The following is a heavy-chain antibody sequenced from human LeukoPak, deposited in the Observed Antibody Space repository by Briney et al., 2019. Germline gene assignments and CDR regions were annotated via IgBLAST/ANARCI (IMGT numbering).Heavy chain of an antibody. CDR1: GGSISSGGYY. Sequence: SETLSLTCTVSGGSISSGGYYWSWIRQHPGKGLEWIGHIYYRGSPYYNPSLTSRVTISVDTSKNQFSLKLSSVTAADTAVYCCARGLSGYKPWYFDLWGGGALVTVSS. CDR2: IYYRGSP. CDR3: ARGLSGYKPWYFDL. V-gene: IGHV4-31*03. D-gene: IGHD5-24*01. J-gene: IGHJ2*01.